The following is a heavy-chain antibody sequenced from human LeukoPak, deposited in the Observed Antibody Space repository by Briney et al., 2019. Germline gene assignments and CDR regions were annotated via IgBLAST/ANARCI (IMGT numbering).Heavy chain of an antibody. CDR1: GFTFSSYA. CDR2: ITGSGYST. CDR3: AKDVGDGYNYDY. Sequence: PGGSLRLSCVASGFTFSSYAMNWVCQAPGKGLEWVSAITGSGYSTYYAASVRGRFTISRDNSKNTLYLQMNSLTAEDTAIYYCAKDVGDGYNYDYWGQGTLVTVSS. V-gene: IGHV3-23*01. J-gene: IGHJ4*02. D-gene: IGHD5-24*01.